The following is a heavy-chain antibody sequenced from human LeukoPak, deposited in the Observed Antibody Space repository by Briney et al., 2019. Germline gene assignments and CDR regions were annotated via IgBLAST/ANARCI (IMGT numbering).Heavy chain of an antibody. Sequence: GGSLRLSCAASGFTVSSNYMSWVRQAPGKGLEWVGRIRSNSDGGTIDYAAPVKGRFTLSRDDSKTTLYLQMNSLRTEDTAVYYCATDFYDSTWGQGTLVTVSS. D-gene: IGHD3-22*01. CDR1: GFTVSSNY. CDR3: ATDFYDST. J-gene: IGHJ5*02. V-gene: IGHV3-15*01. CDR2: IRSNSDGGTI.